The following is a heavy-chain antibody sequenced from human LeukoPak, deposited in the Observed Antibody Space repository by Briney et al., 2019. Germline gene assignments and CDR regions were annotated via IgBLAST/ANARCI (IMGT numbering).Heavy chain of an antibody. D-gene: IGHD3-10*01. Sequence: ASVKVSCKASGYTFPSYGISWVRQAPGQGLEWMGWISAYNGNTDYAQKLQGRVTMTTDTSTSTAYVELRSLRSDDTAVYYCARLRPMVRGVLDYWGQGTLVTVSS. J-gene: IGHJ4*02. V-gene: IGHV1-18*01. CDR3: ARLRPMVRGVLDY. CDR1: GYTFPSYG. CDR2: ISAYNGNT.